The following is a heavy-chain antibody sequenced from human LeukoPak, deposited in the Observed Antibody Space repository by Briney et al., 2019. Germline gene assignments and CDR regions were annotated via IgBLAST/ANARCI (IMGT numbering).Heavy chain of an antibody. CDR3: ARDRRYCSGGGCYGGWFDP. CDR1: GGSISRYY. D-gene: IGHD2-15*01. V-gene: IGHV4-4*07. J-gene: IGHJ5*02. CDR2: IYNTGST. Sequence: PSETLSLTCTVSGGSISRYYWNWIRQPAGKGLEWVGRIYNTGSTNYNASLKGRVTMSLDTSKNQFSLKLRSVTAADTAVYYCARDRRYCSGGGCYGGWFDPWGQGTLVTVSS.